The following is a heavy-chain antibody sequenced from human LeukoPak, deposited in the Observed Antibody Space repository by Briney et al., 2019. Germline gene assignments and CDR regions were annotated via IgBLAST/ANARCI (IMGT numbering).Heavy chain of an antibody. J-gene: IGHJ5*02. CDR2: ISAYNGNT. V-gene: IGHV1-18*01. CDR1: GYTFTSYG. Sequence: ASVKVSCKASGYTFTSYGISWVRQAPGQGLEWMGWISAYNGNTNYAQKLQGRVTMTTDTSTSTAYMELRSLRSDDTAVYHCARDRSAYDYGDYVNWFDPWGQGTLVTVSS. CDR3: ARDRSAYDYGDYVNWFDP. D-gene: IGHD4-17*01.